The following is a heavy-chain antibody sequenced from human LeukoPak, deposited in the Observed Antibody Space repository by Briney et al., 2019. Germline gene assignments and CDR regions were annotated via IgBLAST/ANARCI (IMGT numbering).Heavy chain of an antibody. CDR1: GGSISSGGYY. D-gene: IGHD6-6*01. CDR2: INHSGST. Sequence: PSETLSLTCTVSGGSISSGGYYWSWTRQPPGKGLEWIGEINHSGSTNYNPSLKSRVTISVDTSKNQFSLKLSSVTAADTAVYYCARAPGYSSSSGGLDPWGQGTLVTVSS. V-gene: IGHV4-39*07. CDR3: ARAPGYSSSSGGLDP. J-gene: IGHJ5*02.